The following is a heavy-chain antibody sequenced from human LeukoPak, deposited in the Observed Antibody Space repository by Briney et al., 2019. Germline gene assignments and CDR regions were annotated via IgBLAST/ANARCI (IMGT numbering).Heavy chain of an antibody. CDR1: GFTFSDYY. J-gene: IGHJ3*02. Sequence: PGGSLRHSCAASGFTFSDYYMSWIRQAPGKGLEWVSYISSSGSTIYYADSVKGRFTISRDNAKNSLYLQMNSLRAEDTAVYYCARTYDSSGSDAFDIWGQGAMVTVSS. CDR3: ARTYDSSGSDAFDI. CDR2: ISSSGSTI. V-gene: IGHV3-11*04. D-gene: IGHD3-22*01.